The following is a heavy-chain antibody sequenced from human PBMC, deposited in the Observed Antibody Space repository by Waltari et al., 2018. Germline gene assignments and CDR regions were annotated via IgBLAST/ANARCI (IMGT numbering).Heavy chain of an antibody. CDR3: AKNRPNYDILTGYYSYYYYMDV. D-gene: IGHD3-9*01. J-gene: IGHJ6*03. CDR2: ISGSGGST. V-gene: IGHV3-23*01. Sequence: EVQLLESGGGLVQPGGSLRLSCAASGFTFSSYAMSWVRQAPGKGLELVSAISGSGGSTYYADSVKGRFTISRDNSKNTLYLQMNSLRAEDTAVYYCAKNRPNYDILTGYYSYYYYMDVWGKGTTVTVSS. CDR1: GFTFSSYA.